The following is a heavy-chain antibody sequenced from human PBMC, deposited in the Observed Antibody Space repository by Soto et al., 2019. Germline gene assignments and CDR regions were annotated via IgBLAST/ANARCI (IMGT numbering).Heavy chain of an antibody. J-gene: IGHJ4*02. CDR2: TSSSGGST. CDR1: GFTFSSYG. Sequence: GGSLRLSCAASGFTFSSYGMSWVRQAPGKGLEWVSVTSSSGGSTYYADSVKGRFTISRDNSKNTLYLQMNSLRAEDTAVYYCAKDVVPYYYGSGSYYNPHHFDYWGQGTLVTVSS. CDR3: AKDVVPYYYGSGSYYNPHHFDY. D-gene: IGHD3-10*01. V-gene: IGHV3-23*01.